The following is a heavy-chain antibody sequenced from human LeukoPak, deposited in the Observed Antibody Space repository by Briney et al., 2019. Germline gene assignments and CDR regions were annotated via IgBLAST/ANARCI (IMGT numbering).Heavy chain of an antibody. CDR3: AKDFDSGGSYDGDHR. CDR2: ISGSGVST. V-gene: IGHV3-23*01. J-gene: IGHJ4*02. CDR1: GFTFSSYA. Sequence: GGSLRLSCAASGFTFSSYAMTWVRQAPGKGLEGVSFISGSGVSTYNADSVKGRFTLSRDNSKNTLYLQMNSLRAEDTAVYFCAKDFDSGGSYDGDHRWGQGTLVTVSS. D-gene: IGHD3-22*01.